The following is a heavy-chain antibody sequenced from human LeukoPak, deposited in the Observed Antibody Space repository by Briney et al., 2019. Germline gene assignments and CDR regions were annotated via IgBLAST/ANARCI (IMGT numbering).Heavy chain of an antibody. Sequence: GGSLRLSCAASGFTFNTFNMNWVRQAPGKGLEWVPSITSGGDYIYYADSVKGRFTTSRDNAKNSLSLQLNCLRVEDTAVYYCARGHYDVLAASYKWTPDYWGQGTLVTASS. D-gene: IGHD3-9*01. CDR3: ARGHYDVLAASYKWTPDY. J-gene: IGHJ4*02. CDR2: ITSGGDYI. CDR1: GFTFNTFN. V-gene: IGHV3-21*01.